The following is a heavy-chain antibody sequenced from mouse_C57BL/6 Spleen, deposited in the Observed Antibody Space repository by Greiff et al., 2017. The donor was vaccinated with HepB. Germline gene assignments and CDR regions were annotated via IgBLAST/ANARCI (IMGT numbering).Heavy chain of an antibody. Sequence: EVQRVESGGGLVKPGGSLKLSCAASGFTFSSYAMSWVRQTPEKRLEWVATISDGGSYTYYPDNVKGRFTISRDNAKNNLYLQMSHLKSEDTAMYYCARGGYGNLDYWGQGTTLTVSS. CDR1: GFTFSSYA. J-gene: IGHJ2*01. D-gene: IGHD2-1*01. CDR2: ISDGGSYT. V-gene: IGHV5-4*01. CDR3: ARGGYGNLDY.